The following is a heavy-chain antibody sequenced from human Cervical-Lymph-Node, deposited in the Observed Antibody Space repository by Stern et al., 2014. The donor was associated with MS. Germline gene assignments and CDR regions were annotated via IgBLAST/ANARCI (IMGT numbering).Heavy chain of an antibody. Sequence: EMQLVESGGGLVQPGGSLRLSCAASGFTFSSYAMSWVRQAPGKGLERVSAIRGSGGSTYYADSGKGRFTISRDNSKNTLYLQMNSLRAEDTAVYYCAKGGGSGWYLNYWGQGTLVTVSS. J-gene: IGHJ4*02. CDR2: IRGSGGST. CDR1: GFTFSSYA. CDR3: AKGGGSGWYLNY. V-gene: IGHV3-23*04. D-gene: IGHD6-19*01.